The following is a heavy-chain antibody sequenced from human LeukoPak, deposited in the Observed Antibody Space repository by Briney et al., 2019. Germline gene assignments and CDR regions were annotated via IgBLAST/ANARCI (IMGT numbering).Heavy chain of an antibody. CDR2: MNPNSGNT. D-gene: IGHD3-10*01. V-gene: IGHV1-8*01. J-gene: IGHJ3*02. CDR1: GYTFTSYD. Sequence: ASVKVSCKASGYTFTSYDINWVRQATGQGLEWMGWMNPNSGNTGYAQKFQGRVTMTRNTSISTAYMELSSLRSEDTAVYYCARNRLWFGELFDAFDIWGQGTMVTVSS. CDR3: ARNRLWFGELFDAFDI.